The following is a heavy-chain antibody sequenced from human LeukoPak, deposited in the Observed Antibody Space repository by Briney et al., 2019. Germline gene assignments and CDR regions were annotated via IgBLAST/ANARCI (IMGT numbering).Heavy chain of an antibody. D-gene: IGHD3-3*01. J-gene: IGHJ4*02. Sequence: GGSLRLSCAASGFTFSTFAMIWVRQPPGKGLEWVSSIFPSGGEIHYADSVRGRFTISRDNSKSTLSLQMNSLRAEDTAVYYCAKGRSGSPFYFDYWGQGTLVTVSS. CDR1: GFTFSTFA. CDR2: IFPSGGEI. CDR3: AKGRSGSPFYFDY. V-gene: IGHV3-23*01.